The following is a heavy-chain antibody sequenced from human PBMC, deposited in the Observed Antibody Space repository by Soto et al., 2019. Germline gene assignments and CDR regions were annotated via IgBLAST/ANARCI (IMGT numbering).Heavy chain of an antibody. CDR3: ARDRRTAMAITAVYYGMDV. Sequence: SVKVSCRASGGTFSSDAISWVRQAPGQGLEWMGGIIPIFGTANYAQKFQGRVTITADKSTSTAYMELSSLRSEDTAVYYCARDRRTAMAITAVYYGMDVWGQGTTVTVSS. J-gene: IGHJ6*02. D-gene: IGHD5-18*01. CDR1: GGTFSSDA. V-gene: IGHV1-69*06. CDR2: IIPIFGTA.